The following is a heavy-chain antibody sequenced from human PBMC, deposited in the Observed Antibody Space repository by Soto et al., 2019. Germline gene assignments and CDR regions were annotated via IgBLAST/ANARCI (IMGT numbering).Heavy chain of an antibody. CDR2: IYDSENT. D-gene: IGHD6-6*01. CDR1: GGSIGRHY. CDR3: ARHEKGSSFDQ. J-gene: IGHJ4*02. Sequence: SETLSLTCSVSGGSIGRHYWRWIRQSPGKGLEWIGFIYDSENTNYNPSLKSRVTISGDTSKNQLSLTLSSVTAADTAIYYCARHEKGSSFDQWGQGDLVTVT. V-gene: IGHV4-59*08.